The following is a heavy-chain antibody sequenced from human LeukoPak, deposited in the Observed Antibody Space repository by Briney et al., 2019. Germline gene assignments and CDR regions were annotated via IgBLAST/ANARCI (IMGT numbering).Heavy chain of an antibody. Sequence: PETLSLTCAVSGGSINTYYWSWIRQPPGKGLEWVGYIYSTGNTNYNPSLKGRVTISLDTSKNQISLNLSSVTAADTAVYYCAKHDTVFGAAHFYMDVWGKGTTVTVSS. CDR3: AKHDTVFGAAHFYMDV. CDR2: IYSTGNT. V-gene: IGHV4-4*09. D-gene: IGHD3-3*01. CDR1: GGSINTYY. J-gene: IGHJ6*03.